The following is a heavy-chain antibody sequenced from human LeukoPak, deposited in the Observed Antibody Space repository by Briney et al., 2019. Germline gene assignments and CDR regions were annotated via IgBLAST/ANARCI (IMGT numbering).Heavy chain of an antibody. CDR1: GFTFSSYS. J-gene: IGHJ6*03. CDR2: ISRSSSTI. D-gene: IGHD2/OR15-2a*01. CDR3: ASVNRGYYYMDV. V-gene: IGHV3-48*01. Sequence: PGGSLRLSCAASGFTFSSYSMNWVRQAPGKGLEWVSYISRSSSTIYYADSVKGRFTISRDNAKNSLYLQMNSLRAEDTAVYYCASVNRGYYYMDVWGKGTTVTVSS.